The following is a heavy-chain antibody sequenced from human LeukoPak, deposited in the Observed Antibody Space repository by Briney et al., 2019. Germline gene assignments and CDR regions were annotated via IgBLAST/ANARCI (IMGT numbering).Heavy chain of an antibody. CDR3: AREEGASVFDY. Sequence: SVKVSCKVSGYTLTELSMHWVRQAPGKGLKWMGGIIPIFGTANYAQKFQGRVTITADESTSTAYMELSSLRSEDTAVYYCAREEGASVFDYWGQGTVVTVSS. V-gene: IGHV1-69*13. J-gene: IGHJ4*02. D-gene: IGHD1-26*01. CDR2: IIPIFGTA. CDR1: GYTLTELS.